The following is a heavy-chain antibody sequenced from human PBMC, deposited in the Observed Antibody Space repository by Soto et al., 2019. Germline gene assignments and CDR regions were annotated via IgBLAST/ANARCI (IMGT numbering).Heavy chain of an antibody. D-gene: IGHD3-9*01. CDR3: ARDGPPYDILTGYPPGYYFDY. CDR2: IWYDGSNK. J-gene: IGHJ4*02. Sequence: GSLRLSCAASGFTFSSYGMHWVRQAPGKGLEWVAVIWYDGSNKYYADSVKGRFTISRDNSKNTLYLQMNSLRAEDTAVYYCARDGPPYDILTGYPPGYYFDYWGQGTLVTVSS. CDR1: GFTFSSYG. V-gene: IGHV3-33*01.